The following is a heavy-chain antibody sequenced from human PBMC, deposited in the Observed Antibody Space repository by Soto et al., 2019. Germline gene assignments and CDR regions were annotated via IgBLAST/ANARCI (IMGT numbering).Heavy chain of an antibody. CDR3: ARGGYCTNGVCQYGYFDL. CDR1: GGTFSSYA. V-gene: IGHV1-69*06. D-gene: IGHD2-8*01. Sequence: QVQLVQSGAEVKKPGSSVKVSCKASGGTFSSYAISWVRQAPGQGLEWMGGIIPIFGTANYAQKFQGRVTITADKSTSTAYMELSSLRSEDTAVYYCARGGYCTNGVCQYGYFDLWGRGTLVTVSS. J-gene: IGHJ2*01. CDR2: IIPIFGTA.